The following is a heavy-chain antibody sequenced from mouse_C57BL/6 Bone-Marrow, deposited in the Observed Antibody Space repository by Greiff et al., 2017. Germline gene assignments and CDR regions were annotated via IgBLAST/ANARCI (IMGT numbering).Heavy chain of an antibody. CDR1: GYAFTNYL. V-gene: IGHV1-54*01. CDR2: INPGSGGT. D-gene: IGHD2-5*01. Sequence: VQLQQSGAELVRPGTSVKVSCKASGYAFTNYLIEWVKQRPGQGLGWIGVINPGSGGTNYNEKFKGKATLTADKTSSTAYMQLSSLTSEDSAVYFCARDSNYSGYFDYWGQGTTLTVSS. CDR3: ARDSNYSGYFDY. J-gene: IGHJ2*01.